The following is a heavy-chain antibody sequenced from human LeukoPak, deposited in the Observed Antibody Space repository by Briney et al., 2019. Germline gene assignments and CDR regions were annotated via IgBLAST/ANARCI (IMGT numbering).Heavy chain of an antibody. CDR3: ARSSSGLDYADYYFDY. Sequence: SETLSLTCSLSGVSISRFYWSWIRQSPGKGLEWIGYIYSNGSTKYNVSLKSRVTMSVDTSKGQFSLKLDSVTTADTAVYYCARSSSGLDYADYYFDYWGQGTLVTVSS. D-gene: IGHD4-17*01. CDR1: GVSISRFY. J-gene: IGHJ4*02. V-gene: IGHV4-59*01. CDR2: IYSNGST.